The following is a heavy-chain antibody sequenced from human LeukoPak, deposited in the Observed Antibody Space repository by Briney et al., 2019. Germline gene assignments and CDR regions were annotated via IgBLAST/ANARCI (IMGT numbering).Heavy chain of an antibody. V-gene: IGHV4-59*01. CDR2: IYYSGST. CDR1: GGSISSYY. Sequence: SETLSLTCTVSGGSISSYYWSWIRQPPGKGLEWIGYIYYSGSTNYNPSLKSRVTISVDTSKNQFSLKLSSVTAADTAVYYCARGQVSGYYGMDVWGQGTTVTVS. J-gene: IGHJ6*02. CDR3: ARGQVSGYYGMDV.